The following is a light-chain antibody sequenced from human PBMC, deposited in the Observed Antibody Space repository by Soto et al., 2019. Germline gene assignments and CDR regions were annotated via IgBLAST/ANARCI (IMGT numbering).Light chain of an antibody. CDR1: QAIRTA. CDR3: LLDFRYFWA. J-gene: IGKJ1*01. CDR2: AAS. Sequence: AIQLTQSPSSLYASVGDSVTITCRASQAIRTALGWYQQKQGKVPKXLIYAASILQSGVPSGFSGSGSGTDLTITISSLQPEDFETYYCLLDFRYFWAFGQGTKVDIK. V-gene: IGKV1-6*01.